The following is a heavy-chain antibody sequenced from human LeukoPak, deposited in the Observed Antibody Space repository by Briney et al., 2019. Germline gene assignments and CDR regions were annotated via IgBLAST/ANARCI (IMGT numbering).Heavy chain of an antibody. Sequence: SQTLSLTCTVSGGSISSGGYYWSWIRQHPGKGLEWIGYIYYSGSTYYNPSLKSRVTISVDTSKNQFSLKLSSVTAADTAVYYCARTFNYYDSSGYYYASYFQHWGQAPWSPSPQ. V-gene: IGHV4-31*03. CDR2: IYYSGST. CDR1: GGSISSGGYY. D-gene: IGHD3-22*01. J-gene: IGHJ1*01. CDR3: ARTFNYYDSSGYYYASYFQH.